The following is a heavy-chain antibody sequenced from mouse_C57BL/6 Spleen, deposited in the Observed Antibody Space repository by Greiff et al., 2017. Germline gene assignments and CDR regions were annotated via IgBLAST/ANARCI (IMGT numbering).Heavy chain of an antibody. V-gene: IGHV3-6*01. CDR3: ARPMITTGPFAMDY. Sequence: EVKLVESGPGLVKPSQSLSLTCSVTGYSITSGYYWNWIRQFPGNKLEWMGYISYDGSNNYNPSLKNRISITRDTSKNQFFLKLNSVTTEDTATYYCARPMITTGPFAMDYWGQGTSVTVSS. CDR2: ISYDGSN. CDR1: GYSITSGYY. J-gene: IGHJ4*01. D-gene: IGHD2-4*01.